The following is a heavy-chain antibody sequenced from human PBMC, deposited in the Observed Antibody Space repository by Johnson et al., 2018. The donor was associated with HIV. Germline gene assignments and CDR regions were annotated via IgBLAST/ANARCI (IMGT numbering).Heavy chain of an antibody. CDR2: ISYDGSNK. CDR3: AREPEGWAFDI. CDR1: GFTFSSYA. V-gene: IGHV3-30*04. Sequence: VQLVESGGGVVQPGRSLRLSCAASGFTFSSYAMHWVRQAPGKGLEWVAVISYDGSNKYYADSVKGRFTISRDNSKNSLNLQMNSLKTEDTAVYYCAREPEGWAFDIWGQGTMVTVSS. D-gene: IGHD2-15*01. J-gene: IGHJ3*02.